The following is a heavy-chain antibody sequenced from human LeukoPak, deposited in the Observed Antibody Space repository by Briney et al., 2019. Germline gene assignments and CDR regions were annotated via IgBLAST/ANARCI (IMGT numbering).Heavy chain of an antibody. CDR2: IYPNSGGT. CDR3: ARDRSRSGSCRVAFDV. CDR1: LHSLSDYY. V-gene: IGHV1-2*02. Sequence: SVKVSRKHSLHSLSDYYIHWVGQAPPQGGEWVGWIYPNSGGTNHAQKFQGRVSMARETSISTAYMELSRLRSDDTAVYYCARDRSRSGSCRVAFDVCGQGTMVTVS. J-gene: IGHJ3*01. D-gene: IGHD1-26*01.